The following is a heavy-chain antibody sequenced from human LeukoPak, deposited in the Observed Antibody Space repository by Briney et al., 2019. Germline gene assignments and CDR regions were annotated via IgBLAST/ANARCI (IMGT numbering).Heavy chain of an antibody. J-gene: IGHJ4*02. CDR2: ISGSGGST. CDR3: AKSARSGITFGGVIVHFDY. V-gene: IGHV3-23*01. D-gene: IGHD3-16*02. Sequence: GGSLRLSCAASGFTFSSYAMSWVRQAPGEGLEWVSAISGSGGSTYYADSVKGRFTISRDNSKNTLYLQMNSLRAEDTAVYYCAKSARSGITFGGVIVHFDYWGQGTLVTVSS. CDR1: GFTFSSYA.